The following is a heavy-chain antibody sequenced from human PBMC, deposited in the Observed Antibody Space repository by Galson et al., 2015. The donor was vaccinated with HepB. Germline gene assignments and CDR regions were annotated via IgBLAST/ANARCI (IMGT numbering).Heavy chain of an antibody. V-gene: IGHV3-23*01. CDR1: GFTFSSYA. CDR2: ISGSGGST. J-gene: IGHJ4*02. D-gene: IGHD1-26*01. CDR3: AKVRGGSYYAPRFDY. Sequence: SLRLSCAASGFTFSSYAMSWVRQAPGKGLEWVSAISGSGGSTYYADSVKGRFTISRDNSKNTLYLQMNSLRAEDTAVYYCAKVRGGSYYAPRFDYWGQGTLVTVSS.